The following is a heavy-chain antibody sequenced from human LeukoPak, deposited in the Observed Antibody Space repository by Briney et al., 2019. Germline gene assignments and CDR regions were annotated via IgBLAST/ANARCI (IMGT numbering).Heavy chain of an antibody. CDR3: ARDIGYRSGSYYFDY. CDR1: GYTFTDYG. Sequence: ASVTLSCKASGYTFTDYGISWVRQAPGQGLEWMGWISAYNTNTNYAQKLQGRVTMTTDTSTSTAYMELRSLRSDDTAVFYCARDIGYRSGSYYFDYWGQGTLVTASS. CDR2: ISAYNTNT. J-gene: IGHJ4*02. V-gene: IGHV1-18*01. D-gene: IGHD5-18*01.